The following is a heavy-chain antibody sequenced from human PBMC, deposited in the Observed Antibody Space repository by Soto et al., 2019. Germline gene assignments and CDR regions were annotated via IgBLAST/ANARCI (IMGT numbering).Heavy chain of an antibody. D-gene: IGHD2-2*01. CDR2: ISYDGSNK. CDR1: GFFFSSYG. J-gene: IGHJ6*02. V-gene: IGHV3-30*18. Sequence: QVQLVESGGGVVWPGRSLRLSFAASGFFFSSYGLHWVRQAPGKGLVWVAFISYDGSNKYYADSVKGRFTISRDNSKNTLYPQMNTLRAEDPAVYYCEKAVRYCSSTSSSYYYYGMDVWGQGTKVTV. CDR3: EKAVRYCSSTSSSYYYYGMDV.